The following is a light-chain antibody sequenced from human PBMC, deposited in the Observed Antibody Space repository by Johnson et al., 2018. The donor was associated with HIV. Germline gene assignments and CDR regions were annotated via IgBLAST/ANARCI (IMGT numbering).Light chain of an antibody. CDR2: DNN. V-gene: IGLV1-51*01. J-gene: IGLJ1*01. CDR3: ATWDSRLSAGRV. Sequence: QSVLTQPPSVYAAPGQRFTISCSGSSSNIGNNYVSWYQQLPGTAPKLLIYDNNKRPSGIPDRFSGSKSGTSATLDITGLQTGDEADYYWATWDSRLSAGRVFGTGTKVTVL. CDR1: SSNIGNNY.